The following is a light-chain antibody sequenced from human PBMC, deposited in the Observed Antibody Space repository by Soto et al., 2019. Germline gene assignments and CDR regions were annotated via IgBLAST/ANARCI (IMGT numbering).Light chain of an antibody. CDR3: SARDDILSGVV. V-gene: IGLV1-47*01. CDR1: SSNIGSNH. Sequence: QLVLTQPPSASGTPGQRVTISCSGSSSNIGSNHVYWYQQFPGMAPKLLMYRSDQRPTGVPDRFSGSRSGTSASLAISGLRSEDEADYFCSARDDILSGVVFGGGTKLTVL. CDR2: RSD. J-gene: IGLJ2*01.